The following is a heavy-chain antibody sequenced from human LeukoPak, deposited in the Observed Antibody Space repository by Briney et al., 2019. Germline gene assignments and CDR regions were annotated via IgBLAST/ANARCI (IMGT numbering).Heavy chain of an antibody. V-gene: IGHV3-33*01. Sequence: GRSLRLSCAASGFTFSSYGMHWVRQAPGKGLEWVAVIWYDGSNKYYADSVKGRFTISRDNSKNTLYLQMNSLRAEDTAVYYCARDPNYYDSSGYYRGGDAFDIWGQRTMATVSS. D-gene: IGHD3-22*01. J-gene: IGHJ3*02. CDR2: IWYDGSNK. CDR1: GFTFSSYG. CDR3: ARDPNYYDSSGYYRGGDAFDI.